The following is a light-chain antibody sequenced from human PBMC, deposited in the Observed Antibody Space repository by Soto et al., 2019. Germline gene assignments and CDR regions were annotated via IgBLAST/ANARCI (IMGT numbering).Light chain of an antibody. CDR3: LQDYNYPRT. V-gene: IGKV3-15*01. Sequence: EIVMTQSPATLSVPPGERATLSCRASQSVSTNFAWYQQKPGQAPRLLIYGASTRATAVPARFTASGSGTDFFLTISSLQPEDVATYFCLQDYNYPRTFGQGTKLQIK. CDR2: GAS. J-gene: IGKJ2*01. CDR1: QSVSTN.